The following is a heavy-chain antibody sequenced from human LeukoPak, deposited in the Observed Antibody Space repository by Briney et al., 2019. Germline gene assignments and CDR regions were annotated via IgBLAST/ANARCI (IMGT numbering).Heavy chain of an antibody. J-gene: IGHJ4*02. D-gene: IGHD6-19*01. CDR1: GGSISSYY. CDR2: IYYSGST. CDR3: ARVIAVAGD. Sequence: PSETVSLTCTVSGGSISSYYWSWIRQPPGKGLEWIGSIYYSGSTYYNPSLKSRVTISVDTSKNQFSLKLSSVTAADTAVYYCARVIAVAGDWGQGTLVTVSS. V-gene: IGHV4-59*12.